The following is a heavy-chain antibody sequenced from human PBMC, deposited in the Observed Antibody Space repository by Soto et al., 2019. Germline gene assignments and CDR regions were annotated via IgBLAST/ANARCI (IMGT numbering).Heavy chain of an antibody. D-gene: IGHD4-17*01. CDR3: ARERLDYGDYYAGY. J-gene: IGHJ4*02. CDR2: IYYSGST. CDR1: GGSISSGDYY. Sequence: PSETLSLTCTVSGGSISSGDYYWSWIRQPPGKGLEWIGYIYYSGSTYYNPSLKSRVTISVDTSKNQFSLKLSSVTAADTAVYYCARERLDYGDYYAGYWGQGTPVTVSS. V-gene: IGHV4-30-4*01.